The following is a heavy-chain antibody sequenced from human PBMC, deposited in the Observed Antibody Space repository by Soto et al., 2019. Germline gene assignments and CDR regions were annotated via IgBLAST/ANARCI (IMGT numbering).Heavy chain of an antibody. CDR3: ARLGGWGISVYPDY. CDR2: IWYDGSNK. Sequence: QVQLVESGGGVVQPGRSLRLSCAASGFTFSSYGMHWVRQAPGKGLEWVAVIWYDGSNKYYADSVKGRFTISRDNYKNKLYLQMNSLRAEDTAVYYCARLGGWGISVYPDYWGQGTLVTVSS. V-gene: IGHV3-33*01. D-gene: IGHD3-16*01. J-gene: IGHJ4*02. CDR1: GFTFSSYG.